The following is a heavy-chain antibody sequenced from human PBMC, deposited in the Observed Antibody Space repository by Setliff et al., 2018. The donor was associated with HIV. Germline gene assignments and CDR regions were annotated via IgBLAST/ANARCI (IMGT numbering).Heavy chain of an antibody. J-gene: IGHJ4*01. Sequence: PGGSLRLSCTASGLMFSSYWMSWVLQAPGKGLEWVANINQDGSDKVYVDSVKGRFAISRDNAKNSLNLEMNSLRAEDTAIYYCASSRPPDDSSGYLDHWGQGTLVTVSS. CDR2: INQDGSDK. CDR3: ASSRPPDDSSGYLDH. D-gene: IGHD3-22*01. CDR1: GLMFSSYW. V-gene: IGHV3-7*03.